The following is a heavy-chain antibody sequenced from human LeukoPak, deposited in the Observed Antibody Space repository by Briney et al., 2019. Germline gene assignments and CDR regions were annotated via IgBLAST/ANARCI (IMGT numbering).Heavy chain of an antibody. D-gene: IGHD6-6*01. CDR2: IYSSGST. V-gene: IGHV4-59*01. J-gene: IGHJ2*01. CDR1: GGSISSYY. Sequence: SETLSLTCAVSGGSISSYYWSWIRQPPGKGLEWIGYIYSSGSTNYNPSLKSRVTISVDTSKNQFSLKLSSVTAADTAVYYCERHSRAVSYSSSSEYFDLWGRGTLVTVSS. CDR3: ERHSRAVSYSSSSEYFDL.